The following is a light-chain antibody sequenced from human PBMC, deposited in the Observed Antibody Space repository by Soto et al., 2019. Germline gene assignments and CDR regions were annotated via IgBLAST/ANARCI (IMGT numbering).Light chain of an antibody. CDR3: QQSLSTPST. V-gene: IGKV1-39*01. J-gene: IGKJ3*01. CDR2: AAS. Sequence: DIQMTQSPSSLSASVGERVTITCRASQSISSYLNWYQQRPGKAPELLMYAASSLQSGVPSRFSGSGSGTDFTLTISSLQPEDFATYYCQQSLSTPSTFGPGTKVHI. CDR1: QSISSY.